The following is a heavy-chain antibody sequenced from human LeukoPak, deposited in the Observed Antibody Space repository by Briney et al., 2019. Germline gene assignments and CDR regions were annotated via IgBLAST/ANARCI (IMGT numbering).Heavy chain of an antibody. CDR3: ARGSVFLVDY. Sequence: ASLKVSCKTTGYTFTSYDINWVRQATGQGLEWMGWMNPNSGNTAYAQKFQGRVTITSNTSISTAYMELSSLRSEDTAVYYCARGSVFLVDYWGQGTLVTVSS. D-gene: IGHD2-21*01. CDR1: GYTFTSYD. J-gene: IGHJ4*02. V-gene: IGHV1-8*03. CDR2: MNPNSGNT.